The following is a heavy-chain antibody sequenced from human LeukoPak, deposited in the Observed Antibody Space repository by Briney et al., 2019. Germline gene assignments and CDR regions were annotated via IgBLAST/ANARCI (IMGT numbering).Heavy chain of an antibody. CDR2: INHSGST. Sequence: SETLSLTCAVYGGSFSGYYWSWIRQPPGKGLEWIGEINHSGSTNYNPSLKSRVTISVDTSKNQFSLKLSSVTAADTAVYYCARTGDPLDYYGSGTEAFFYWGQGTLVTVSS. V-gene: IGHV4-34*01. CDR3: ARTGDPLDYYGSGTEAFFY. D-gene: IGHD3-10*01. J-gene: IGHJ4*02. CDR1: GGSFSGYY.